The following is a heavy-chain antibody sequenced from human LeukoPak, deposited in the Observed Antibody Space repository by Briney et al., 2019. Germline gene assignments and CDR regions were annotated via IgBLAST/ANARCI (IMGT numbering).Heavy chain of an antibody. Sequence: GGSLRLSCVASGFTFDDYGMIWVRHAPGKGLEWVSLICWDGGSTYYADSVKGRFTISRDNSKNSLYLQMNSLRTEDTALYYCAKDIPTGHGSGSSWGQGTLVTVSS. CDR1: GFTFDDYG. CDR2: ICWDGGST. D-gene: IGHD3-10*01. V-gene: IGHV3-43*02. J-gene: IGHJ4*02. CDR3: AKDIPTGHGSGSS.